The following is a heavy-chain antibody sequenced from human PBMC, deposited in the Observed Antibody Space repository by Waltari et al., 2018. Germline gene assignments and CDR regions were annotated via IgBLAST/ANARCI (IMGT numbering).Heavy chain of an antibody. V-gene: IGHV1-2*02. D-gene: IGHD2-15*01. Sequence: QVQLVQSGAEVKKPGASVKVSCKASGYTFTGYYMHWVRQAPGQGLEWMGWINPNSGGTNYAQKFQGRVTMTRDTSISTAYMELSRLRSDDTAVYYCARMKLLRYYYYYMDVWGKGTTVTISS. CDR2: INPNSGGT. CDR1: GYTFTGYY. CDR3: ARMKLLRYYYYYMDV. J-gene: IGHJ6*03.